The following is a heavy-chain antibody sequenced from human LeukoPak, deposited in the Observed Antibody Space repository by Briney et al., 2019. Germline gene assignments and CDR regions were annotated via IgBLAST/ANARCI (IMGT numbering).Heavy chain of an antibody. Sequence: SQTLSLTCTLSGDSINSVENYWTGIRQPPGRGLAWIVHIYHSGTTSYNPSVTSRMTISVDTSKNQFSLKTRSVTGVDTALYYCARVQYCSGGSCHSLRLFDQWGQGTLVTVSS. D-gene: IGHD2-15*01. CDR3: ARVQYCSGGSCHSLRLFDQ. CDR2: IYHSGTT. J-gene: IGHJ4*02. V-gene: IGHV4-30-4*08. CDR1: GDSINSVENY.